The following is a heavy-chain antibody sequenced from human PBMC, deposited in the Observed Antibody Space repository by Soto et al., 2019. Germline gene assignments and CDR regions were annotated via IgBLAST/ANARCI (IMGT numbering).Heavy chain of an antibody. D-gene: IGHD2-15*01. CDR3: ARGLATTVVNLGY. Sequence: EVQLVESGGGLVKPGGSLRLSCAASGFTFSSYSMNWVRQAPGKGLEWVSSISSSSSYIYYADSVKGRFTISRDNAKNSLYPQMNRLRAEDPEVYYLARGLATTVVNLGYWGPGTLVTVSS. CDR1: GFTFSSYS. V-gene: IGHV3-21*01. J-gene: IGHJ4*02. CDR2: ISSSSSYI.